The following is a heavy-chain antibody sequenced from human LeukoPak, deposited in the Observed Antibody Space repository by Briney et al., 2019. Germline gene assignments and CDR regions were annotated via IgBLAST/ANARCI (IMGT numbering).Heavy chain of an antibody. CDR1: GGSISSSSYY. Sequence: SETLSLTCTVSGGSISSSSYYWGWIRQPPGKGLEWIGSIYYSGSTYYNPSLKSRVTISVDTSKNQFSLKLSSVTAADTAEYYCARRKSGNDAFDIWGQGTMVTVSS. V-gene: IGHV4-39*01. J-gene: IGHJ3*02. CDR2: IYYSGST. CDR3: ARRKSGNDAFDI. D-gene: IGHD3-3*01.